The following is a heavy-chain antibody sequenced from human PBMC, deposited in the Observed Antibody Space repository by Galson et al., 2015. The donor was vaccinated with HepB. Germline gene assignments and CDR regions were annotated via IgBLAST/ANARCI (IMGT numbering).Heavy chain of an antibody. D-gene: IGHD2-2*01. CDR3: ARDRWVVVPTAIFGMDV. Sequence: TLSLTCAVSGGSFSNDDYYWSWIRQPPGKGLEWIGYIYYSGNTYYNPSLKSRVSISVDTSKNQFSLKLSSVTAADTAVYYCARDRWVVVPTAIFGMDVWGQGTTVTVSS. CDR2: IYYSGNT. J-gene: IGHJ6*02. V-gene: IGHV4-30-4*01. CDR1: GGSFSNDDYY.